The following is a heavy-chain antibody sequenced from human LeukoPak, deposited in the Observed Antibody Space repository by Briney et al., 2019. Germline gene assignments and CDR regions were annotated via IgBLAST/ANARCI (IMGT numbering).Heavy chain of an antibody. J-gene: IGHJ1*01. D-gene: IGHD3-22*01. V-gene: IGHV1-18*01. Sequence: ASVKVSCKASGYTFTSYGISWVRQAPGQGLEWMGWISAYNGNTNYAQKLQGRVTMTIDTSTSTAYMELRSLRSDDTAVYYCARVRGSRLSSGYYQEYFQHWGQGTLVTVSS. CDR3: ARVRGSRLSSGYYQEYFQH. CDR2: ISAYNGNT. CDR1: GYTFTSYG.